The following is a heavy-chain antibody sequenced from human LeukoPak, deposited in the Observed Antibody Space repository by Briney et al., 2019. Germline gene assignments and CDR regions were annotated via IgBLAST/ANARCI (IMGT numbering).Heavy chain of an antibody. D-gene: IGHD1-1*01. J-gene: IGHJ6*02. CDR3: ARINDLRSYYYYYGMDV. CDR1: GFTVSSNY. Sequence: PGGSLRLSCAASGFTVSSNYMSWVRQAPGKGLDWVSVIYSGGNTYYADSVKGRFTISRDNSKNTLYLQMNSLRAEDTAVYYCARINDLRSYYYYYGMDVWGQGTTVTVSS. V-gene: IGHV3-53*01. CDR2: IYSGGNT.